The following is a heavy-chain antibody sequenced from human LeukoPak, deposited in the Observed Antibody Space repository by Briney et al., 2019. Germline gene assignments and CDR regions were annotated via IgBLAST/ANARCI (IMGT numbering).Heavy chain of an antibody. D-gene: IGHD3-22*01. CDR2: ISSSSSYI. CDR3: ARVGTYYYDSSGYCYLGY. CDR1: GFTFSSYS. J-gene: IGHJ4*02. Sequence: PGGSLRLSCAASGFTFSSYSMNWVRQAPGKGLEWVSSISSSSSYIYYADSVKGRFTISRDNAKNSLYLQMNSLRAEDTAVYYCARVGTYYYDSSGYCYLGYWGQGTLVTVSS. V-gene: IGHV3-21*01.